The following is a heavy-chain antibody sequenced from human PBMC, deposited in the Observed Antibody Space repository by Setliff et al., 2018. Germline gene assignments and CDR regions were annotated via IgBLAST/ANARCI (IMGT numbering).Heavy chain of an antibody. D-gene: IGHD3-10*01. J-gene: IGHJ4*02. CDR3: VRAGSGIGGDLDY. CDR1: GYSFISYW. Sequence: PGESLKISCQTSGYSFISYWIGWVRQMPGKGLEWIGIIDPGDSETKYSPSFQGQISISADKSINTAYLHWSSLKASDTAIYYCVRAGSGIGGDLDYWGQGTLVTVSS. V-gene: IGHV5-51*01. CDR2: IDPGDSET.